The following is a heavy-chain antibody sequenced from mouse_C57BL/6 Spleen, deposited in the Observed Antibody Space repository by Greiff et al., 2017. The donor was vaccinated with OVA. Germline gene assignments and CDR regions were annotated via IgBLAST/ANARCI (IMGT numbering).Heavy chain of an antibody. CDR3: AVGSSYDWYFDV. CDR2: INPNNGGT. D-gene: IGHD1-1*01. CDR1: GYTFTDYY. V-gene: IGHV1-26*01. Sequence: EVQLQQSGPELVKPGASVKISCKASGYTFTDYYMNWVKQSHGKSLEWIGDINPNNGGTSYNQKFKGKATLTVDKSSSTAYMEIRSLTSEDSAVYYCAVGSSYDWYFDVWGTGTTVTVSS. J-gene: IGHJ1*03.